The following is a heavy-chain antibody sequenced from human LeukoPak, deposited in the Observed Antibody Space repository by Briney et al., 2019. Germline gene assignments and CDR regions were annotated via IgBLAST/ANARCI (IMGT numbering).Heavy chain of an antibody. J-gene: IGHJ4*02. CDR3: ARRATYCSSTSWRVCGSYYFDY. V-gene: IGHV4-34*01. Sequence: SETLSLTCAVYGGSFSGYYWSWIRQPPGKGLEWIGEINHSGSTNYNPSLKSRVTISVDTSKNQFSLKLSSVTAADTAVYYCARRATYCSSTSWRVCGSYYFDYWGQGTLVTVSS. D-gene: IGHD2-2*01. CDR2: INHSGST. CDR1: GGSFSGYY.